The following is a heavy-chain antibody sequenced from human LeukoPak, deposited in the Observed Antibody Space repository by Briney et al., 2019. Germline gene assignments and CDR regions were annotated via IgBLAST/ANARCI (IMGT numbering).Heavy chain of an antibody. Sequence: ASVKVSCKASGYTFTSYGISWVRQAPGQGLEWMGWINPNSGGTNYAQKFQGRVTMTRDTSISTAYMELSRLRSDDTAVYYCARAPSYDILTGSSDNWFDPWGQGTLVTVSS. CDR2: INPNSGGT. J-gene: IGHJ5*02. CDR1: GYTFTSYG. D-gene: IGHD3-9*01. CDR3: ARAPSYDILTGSSDNWFDP. V-gene: IGHV1-2*02.